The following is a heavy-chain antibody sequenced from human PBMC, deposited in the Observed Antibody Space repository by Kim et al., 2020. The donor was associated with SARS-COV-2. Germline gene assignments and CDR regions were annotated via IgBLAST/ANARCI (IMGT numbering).Heavy chain of an antibody. CDR3: ARDSDSGYDSYYYYMDV. D-gene: IGHD5-12*01. CDR2: ISYDGSNK. CDR1: GFTFSSYA. Sequence: GGSLRLSCAASGFTFSSYAMHWVRQAPGKGLEWVAVISYDGSNKYYADSVKGRFTISRDNSKNTLYLQMNSLRAEDTAVYYCARDSDSGYDSYYYYMDVWGKGTTVTVSS. J-gene: IGHJ6*03. V-gene: IGHV3-30-3*01.